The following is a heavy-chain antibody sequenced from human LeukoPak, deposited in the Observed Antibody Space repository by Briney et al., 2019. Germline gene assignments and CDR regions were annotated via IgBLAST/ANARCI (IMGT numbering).Heavy chain of an antibody. V-gene: IGHV4-59*01. CDR2: IYYSGST. CDR3: ARAGFDFWSGGDDYYYGMDV. CDR1: GGSISSYY. J-gene: IGHJ6*02. Sequence: PSETLSLTCTVSGGSISSYYWSWIRQPPGKGLEWIGYIYYSGSTNYNPSLKSRVTISVDTSKNQFSLKLSSVTAADTAVYYCARAGFDFWSGGDDYYYGMDVWGQGTTVTVSS. D-gene: IGHD3-3*01.